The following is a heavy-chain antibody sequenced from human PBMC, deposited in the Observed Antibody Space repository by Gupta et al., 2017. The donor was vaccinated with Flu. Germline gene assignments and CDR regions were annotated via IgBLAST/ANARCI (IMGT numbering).Heavy chain of an antibody. CDR2: VDYRGII. CDR1: GGSFSGYY. J-gene: IGHJ5*02. CDR3: APWTGS. V-gene: IGHV4-34*01. Sequence: ETLSLTCAVNGGSFSGYYYNWIRQPPGKGLELSAEVDYRGIINYNPSLKSRVTILVDTSKKHFSLNLRSVTAADTAVYYCAPWTGSWGQGTLVTVSS. D-gene: IGHD1-1*01.